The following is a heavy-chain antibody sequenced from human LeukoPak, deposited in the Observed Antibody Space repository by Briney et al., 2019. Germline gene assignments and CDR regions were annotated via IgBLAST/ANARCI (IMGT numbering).Heavy chain of an antibody. Sequence: ASVKVSCKASGYTFTSYYMHWVRQAQGQGKEWMGIINPSGGSTSYAQKFQGRVTMTRDTSTSTVYVELSSLRSEDTAVYYCARGRDSSGWSNRWYYWGQGTLVTVSS. CDR2: INPSGGST. V-gene: IGHV1-46*01. D-gene: IGHD6-19*01. J-gene: IGHJ4*02. CDR3: ARGRDSSGWSNRWYY. CDR1: GYTFTSYY.